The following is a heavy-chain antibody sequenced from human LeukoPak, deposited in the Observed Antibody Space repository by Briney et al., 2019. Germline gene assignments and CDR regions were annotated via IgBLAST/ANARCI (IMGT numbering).Heavy chain of an antibody. Sequence: SETLSLTCAVYGGSFSGYYWSWIRQPPGKGLEWIGEINHSGSTNYNPSLKSRVTISVDTSKNQFSLKLSSVTAADTAVYYCARGHELAVAGSTADSYYYGMDVWGKGTTVTVSS. D-gene: IGHD6-19*01. J-gene: IGHJ6*04. CDR3: ARGHELAVAGSTADSYYYGMDV. CDR1: GGSFSGYY. CDR2: INHSGST. V-gene: IGHV4-34*01.